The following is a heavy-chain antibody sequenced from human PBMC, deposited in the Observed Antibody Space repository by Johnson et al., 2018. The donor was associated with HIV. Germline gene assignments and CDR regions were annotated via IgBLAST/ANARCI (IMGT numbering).Heavy chain of an antibody. CDR1: GFIFSDHY. J-gene: IGHJ3*02. CDR2: TRNKANSYTT. V-gene: IGHV3-72*01. Sequence: VQLVESGGGLIQPGGSLRLSCEASGFIFSDHYMDWVRQAPGKGLEWVGRTRNKANSYTTDYAAPVKGRFTISRDDSKNTLYLQMNSLKTEDTAVYYCTTDQGYYGDAFDIWGQGTMVTVSS. D-gene: IGHD3-10*01. CDR3: TTDQGYYGDAFDI.